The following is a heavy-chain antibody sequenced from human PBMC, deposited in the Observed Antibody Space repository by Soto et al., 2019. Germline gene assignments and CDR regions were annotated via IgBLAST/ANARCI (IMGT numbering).Heavy chain of an antibody. Sequence: QVQLVQSGAEVKKPGSSVKVSCKASGGTFSSYAISWVRQAPGQGLEWMGGIIPIFGTANYAQKFQGRVMITADKNTSTAYMELSSRRSEDTAVYYCGRAKPAEAARLPLYYYYGMDVWGQGTTVTVSS. D-gene: IGHD6-6*01. CDR2: IIPIFGTA. CDR1: GGTFSSYA. J-gene: IGHJ6*02. CDR3: GRAKPAEAARLPLYYYYGMDV. V-gene: IGHV1-69*06.